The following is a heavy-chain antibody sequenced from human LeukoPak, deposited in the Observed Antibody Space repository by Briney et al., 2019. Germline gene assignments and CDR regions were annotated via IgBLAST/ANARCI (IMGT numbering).Heavy chain of an antibody. CDR3: ARGPEAYCGGDCYSSGSVYYFDY. D-gene: IGHD2-21*02. J-gene: IGHJ4*02. CDR2: IKQDGSEK. Sequence: PGGSLRLSCAASGFTFSSYWMSWVRQAPGKGLEWVANIKQDGSEKYHVDSVKGRFTISRDNAKNSLYLQMNSLRAEDTAVYYCARGPEAYCGGDCYSSGSVYYFDYWGQGTLVTVSS. V-gene: IGHV3-7*01. CDR1: GFTFSSYW.